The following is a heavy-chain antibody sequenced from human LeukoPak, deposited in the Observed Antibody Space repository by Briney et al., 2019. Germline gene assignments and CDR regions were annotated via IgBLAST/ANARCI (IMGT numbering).Heavy chain of an antibody. Sequence: KPSEALSLTCTVSGGSISSYYWSWIRQPAGKGLEWIGRIYTSGSTNYNPSLKSRVTMSVDTSKNQFSLKLRSVTAADTAVYYCARGYNWGSPTRNFYYLDVWSKGTTVTVSS. CDR2: IYTSGST. J-gene: IGHJ6*03. V-gene: IGHV4-4*07. D-gene: IGHD7-27*01. CDR3: ARGYNWGSPTRNFYYLDV. CDR1: GGSISSYY.